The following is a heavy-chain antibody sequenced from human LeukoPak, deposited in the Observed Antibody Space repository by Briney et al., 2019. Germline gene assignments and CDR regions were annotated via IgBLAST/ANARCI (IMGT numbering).Heavy chain of an antibody. J-gene: IGHJ3*01. V-gene: IGHV3-11*04. CDR2: ISPGGSSL. CDR3: ARDLDVKVIDVIVARYDAFDV. Sequence: PGGSLRLSCAASGLIFSDYYMTWPRQAPGKGLEWVAYISPGGSSLNYAESVKGRFTISREDAKNSLYLQRNTLRAEDTAAYYCARDLDVKVIDVIVARYDAFDVWGQGTMVTVS. D-gene: IGHD3-22*01. CDR1: GLIFSDYY.